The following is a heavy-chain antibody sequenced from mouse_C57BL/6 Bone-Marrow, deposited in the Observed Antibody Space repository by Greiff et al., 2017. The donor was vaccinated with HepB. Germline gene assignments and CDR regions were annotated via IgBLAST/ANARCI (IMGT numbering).Heavy chain of an antibody. CDR3: ALITTVVATNFDV. D-gene: IGHD1-1*01. CDR2: INPNNGGT. CDR1: GYTFTDYY. J-gene: IGHJ1*03. V-gene: IGHV1-26*01. Sequence: EVKLQQSGPELVKPGASVKISCKASGYTFTDYYMNWVKQSHGKSLEWIGDINPNNGGTSYNQKFKGKATLTVDKSSSTAYMELRSLTSEDSAVYYCALITTVVATNFDVWGTGTTVTVSS.